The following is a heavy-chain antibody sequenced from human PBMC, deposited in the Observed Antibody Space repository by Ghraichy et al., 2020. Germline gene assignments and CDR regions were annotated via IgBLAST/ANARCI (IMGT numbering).Heavy chain of an antibody. J-gene: IGHJ4*02. CDR3: ARDGDSSGYYSYFDY. CDR2: ISYSSRYI. V-gene: IGHV3-21*01. Sequence: GEPLNISCVASGFRFSTYSMNWVRQAPGKGLEWVASISYSSRYIYYTDSVKGRFTLSRDNAKNSLFLQMNSLRAEDTALYYCARDGDSSGYYSYFDYWGQGSLVTVSS. CDR1: GFRFSTYS. D-gene: IGHD3-22*01.